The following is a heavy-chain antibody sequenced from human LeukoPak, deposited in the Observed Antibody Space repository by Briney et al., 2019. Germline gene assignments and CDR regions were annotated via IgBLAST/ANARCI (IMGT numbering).Heavy chain of an antibody. CDR2: INYSGNT. CDR1: GGSITRRY. CDR3: GRGGGGSYLEYSFDY. V-gene: IGHV4-59*11. J-gene: IGHJ4*02. D-gene: IGHD3-10*01. Sequence: SETLSLTCFVSGGSITRRYWSWIRQPPGKRLEWVGYINYSGNTNYNPSLKSRVLISVDTSKDQFSLKLSSVTAADTAVYYCGRGGGGSYLEYSFDYWGQGTLVTVSS.